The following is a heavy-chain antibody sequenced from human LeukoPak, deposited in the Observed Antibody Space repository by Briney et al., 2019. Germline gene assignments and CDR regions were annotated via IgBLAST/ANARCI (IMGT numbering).Heavy chain of an antibody. CDR1: GFTVSSTY. V-gene: IGHV3-66*01. D-gene: IGHD3-10*01. Sequence: GSLRLSCAASGFTVSSTYMSWVRQAPGKGLEWVSIIYSSGSTYYADSVKGRFTISRDNSKNTLYLQMNSLRAEDTAVYYCAREALGGGGYWGQGTPVTVSS. CDR3: AREALGGGGY. J-gene: IGHJ4*02. CDR2: IYSSGST.